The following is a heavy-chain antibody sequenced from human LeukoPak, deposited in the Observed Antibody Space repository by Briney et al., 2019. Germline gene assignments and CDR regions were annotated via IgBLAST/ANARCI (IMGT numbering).Heavy chain of an antibody. CDR3: AKDNSYIYSSRTTFDY. V-gene: IGHV3-9*01. J-gene: IGHJ4*02. CDR1: GFTFDDYA. D-gene: IGHD6-13*01. Sequence: PGGSLRLSCAASGFTFDDYAMHWVRQAPGKGLEWVSGISWNSGSIGYADSVKGRFTISRDNAKNSLYLQMNSLRAEDTALYYCAKDNSYIYSSRTTFDYWGQGTLVTVSS. CDR2: ISWNSGSI.